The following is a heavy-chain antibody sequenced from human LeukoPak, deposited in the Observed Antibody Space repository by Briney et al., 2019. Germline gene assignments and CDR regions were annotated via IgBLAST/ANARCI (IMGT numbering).Heavy chain of an antibody. J-gene: IGHJ4*02. V-gene: IGHV3-23*01. CDR2: ISGSGGST. CDR1: GFTLSSYS. Sequence: PGGSLRLSCAASGFTLSSYSMSWVRQAPGKGLEWVSAISGSGGSTYYADSVKGRFTISRDNSKNTLYLQMNSLRAEDTAVYYCAKDIVGARGGFDYWGQGTLVTVSS. CDR3: AKDIVGARGGFDY. D-gene: IGHD1-26*01.